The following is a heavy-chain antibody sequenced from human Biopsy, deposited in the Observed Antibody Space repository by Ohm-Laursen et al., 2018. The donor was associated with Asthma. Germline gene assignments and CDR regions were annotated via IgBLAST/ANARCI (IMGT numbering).Heavy chain of an antibody. V-gene: IGHV4-34*01. D-gene: IGHD3-10*01. CDR1: GGSFSNYY. CDR2: INHRGST. CDR3: ARSPYFFGLLGPTRGFGVYAV. J-gene: IGHJ3*01. Sequence: SETLSLTCAVYGGSFSNYYWTWIRQPPGKELEWIGEINHRGSTNYNPSLKSRVTLSVDTSKNQFSVKLRSVTAADTAVYYCARSPYFFGLLGPTRGFGVYAVWGHGTLVTVSS.